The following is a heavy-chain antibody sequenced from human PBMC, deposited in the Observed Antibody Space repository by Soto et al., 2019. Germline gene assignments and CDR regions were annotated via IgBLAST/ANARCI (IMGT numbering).Heavy chain of an antibody. J-gene: IGHJ2*01. CDR1: GDSISSHY. CDR3: ARDSRGSSPWYFDL. Sequence: QVHLQESGPGLVTPSETLSLTCTVSGDSISSHYWSWIRQPAGKGLEWMGRIHTTGNTAHNPSLKSRITMSIDTSKNQMSLQLTSVTAADTAAYYCARDSRGSSPWYFDLWGRGTLVTVSS. D-gene: IGHD3-22*01. V-gene: IGHV4-4*07. CDR2: IHTTGNT.